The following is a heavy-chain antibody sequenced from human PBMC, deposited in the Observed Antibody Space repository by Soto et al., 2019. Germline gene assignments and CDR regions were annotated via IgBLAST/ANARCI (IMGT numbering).Heavy chain of an antibody. CDR2: ISYSGST. V-gene: IGHV4-30-4*01. CDR3: ATMGTPATGLYYFDY. CDR1: GGSISSGNYY. D-gene: IGHD1-7*01. J-gene: IGHJ4*02. Sequence: QVQLQESGPGLVKPSQTLSLTCTVSGGSISSGNYYWIWIRQPPGKGLEWIGFISYSGSTYYNASRKSRVTISVDTSKNQFSLNLSFVTAADTAVYYCATMGTPATGLYYFDYWGQGTLVTVSS.